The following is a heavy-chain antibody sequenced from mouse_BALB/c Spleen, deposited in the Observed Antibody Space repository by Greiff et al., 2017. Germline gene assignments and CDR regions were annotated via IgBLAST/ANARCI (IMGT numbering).Heavy chain of an antibody. Sequence: QVQLKESGPGLVAPSQSLSITCTVSGFSLTGYGVNWVRQPPGKGLEWLGMIWGDGSTDYNSALKSRLSISKDNSKSQVFLKMNSLQTDDTARYYGARGRNGYPYYYAMDYWGQGTSVTVSS. CDR2: IWGDGST. D-gene: IGHD2-2*01. V-gene: IGHV2-6-7*01. CDR1: GFSLTGYG. CDR3: ARGRNGYPYYYAMDY. J-gene: IGHJ4*01.